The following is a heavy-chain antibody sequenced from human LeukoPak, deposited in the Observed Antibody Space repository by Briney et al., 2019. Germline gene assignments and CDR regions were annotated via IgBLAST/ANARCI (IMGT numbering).Heavy chain of an antibody. CDR1: GFTFTSSA. V-gene: IGHV1-58*01. J-gene: IGHJ6*04. CDR3: AADGIYDYVWGSYRADYYYGMDV. CDR2: IVVGSGNT. Sequence: SVKVSCKASGFTFTSSAVQWVRQARGQRLEWIGWIVVGSGNTNYAQKFQERVTITRDMSTSTAYMELSSLRSEDTAVYYCAADGIYDYVWGSYRADYYYGMDVRGKGTTVTVSS. D-gene: IGHD3-16*02.